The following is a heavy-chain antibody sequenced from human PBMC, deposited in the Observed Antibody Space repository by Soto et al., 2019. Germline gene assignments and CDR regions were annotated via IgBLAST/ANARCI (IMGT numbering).Heavy chain of an antibody. J-gene: IGHJ5*02. CDR3: ARGSEVLRYFDWLKKENNWFDP. CDR1: GYTFTSYA. D-gene: IGHD3-9*01. Sequence: GASVKVSCKASGYTFTSYAMHWVRQAPGQRLEWMGWINAGNGNTKYSQKFQGRVTITRDTSASTAYMELSSLRSEDTAVHYCARGSEVLRYFDWLKKENNWFDPWGQGTLVTVSS. V-gene: IGHV1-3*01. CDR2: INAGNGNT.